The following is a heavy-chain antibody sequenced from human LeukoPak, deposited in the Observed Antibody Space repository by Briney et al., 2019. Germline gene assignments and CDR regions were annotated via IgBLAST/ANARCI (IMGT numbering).Heavy chain of an antibody. J-gene: IGHJ4*02. Sequence: SETLSLTCTVSGGSLSSGSYYWSWIRQPAGKGLEWIGRIYTSGSTNYNPSLKSRVTISVDTSKNQFSLKLSSVTAADTAVYYCARARDDYGDSWGFDYWGQGTLVTVSS. CDR2: IYTSGST. V-gene: IGHV4-61*02. D-gene: IGHD4-17*01. CDR3: ARARDDYGDSWGFDY. CDR1: GGSLSSGSYY.